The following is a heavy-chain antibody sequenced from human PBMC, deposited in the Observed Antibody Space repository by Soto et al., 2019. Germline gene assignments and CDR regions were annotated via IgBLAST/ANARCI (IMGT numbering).Heavy chain of an antibody. V-gene: IGHV1-8*01. Sequence: QVQLVQSGAEGKKPGASVKVSCTASGYNFTSYDITWERQATGQGLEWMGWMNPNSGNTGYAQKFHGRVTMTRNTSLSTAYMELSILRSEDRAVYYCARGGHYDYTRKTYLSSLDCWGQGTVVTVSS. D-gene: IGHD3-16*01. CDR1: GYNFTSYD. J-gene: IGHJ4*02. CDR3: ARGGHYDYTRKTYLSSLDC. CDR2: MNPNSGNT.